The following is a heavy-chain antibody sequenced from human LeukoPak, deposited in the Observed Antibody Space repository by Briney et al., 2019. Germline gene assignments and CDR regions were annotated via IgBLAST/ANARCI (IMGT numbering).Heavy chain of an antibody. V-gene: IGHV3-53*01. Sequence: GGSLRLSCAASGFTVSRNYMSWVRQAPGKGLEWVSVIYSGGNTYYADFVKGRFTISRDNSKNTLYLQINSLTAEDTAVYYCANLPRGDYWGLGTLVTVSS. J-gene: IGHJ4*02. CDR1: GFTVSRNY. CDR3: ANLPRGDY. D-gene: IGHD3-10*01. CDR2: IYSGGNT.